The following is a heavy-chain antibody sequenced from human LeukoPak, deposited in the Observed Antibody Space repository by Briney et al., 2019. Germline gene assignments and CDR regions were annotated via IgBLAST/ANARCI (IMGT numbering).Heavy chain of an antibody. V-gene: IGHV3-7*01. CDR2: IKQDESKT. D-gene: IGHD2-21*02. J-gene: IGHJ5*02. Sequence: PGGSLRLSCVASGFTLSNHWMSWVRQAPGKGPEWVANIKQDESKTYYVDTVKGRFTISRDNAKNSLYLQINSPRAEDTAVYYCARETSLYCTGNDCYWAFDRWGQGTLVTVSS. CDR1: GFTLSNHW. CDR3: ARETSLYCTGNDCYWAFDR.